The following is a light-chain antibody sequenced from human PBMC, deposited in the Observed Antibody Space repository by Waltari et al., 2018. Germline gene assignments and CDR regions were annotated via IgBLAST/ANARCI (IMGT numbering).Light chain of an antibody. J-gene: IGKJ2*01. V-gene: IGKV2-28*01. CDR2: LAS. CDR3: MQAQELPFT. CDR1: QSVLDGNGQNF. Sequence: IVLTQSPSSLTVTPGDPASISCRSSQSVLDGNGQNFLHWYLQRPGQSPKLLIYLASGRASGVPDRFRGGGSGTHFTLEISRVEADDVGFYYCMQAQELPFTFGQGTKLEIK.